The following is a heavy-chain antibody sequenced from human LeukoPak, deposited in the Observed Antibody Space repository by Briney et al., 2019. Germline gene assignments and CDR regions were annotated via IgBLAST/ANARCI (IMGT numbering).Heavy chain of an antibody. D-gene: IGHD4-17*01. CDR3: ARRYGDDLDY. Sequence: SGESLKISCQGSGYSFTTSWLGWVRQMPGRGLEWMGIIYPASSDTRYSPSFQGQATISADKSVSTAYLQWSSLKASDTAMYYCARRYGDDLDYWGQGTLVTVSS. V-gene: IGHV5-51*01. CDR2: IYPASSDT. CDR1: GYSFTTSW. J-gene: IGHJ4*02.